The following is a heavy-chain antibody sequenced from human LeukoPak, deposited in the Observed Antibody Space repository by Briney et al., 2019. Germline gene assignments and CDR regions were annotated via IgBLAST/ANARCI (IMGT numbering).Heavy chain of an antibody. CDR3: ARGGRIAVAGRNWFDP. V-gene: IGHV1-2*02. CDR1: GYTFTGYY. D-gene: IGHD6-19*01. Sequence: ASVKVSCKASGYTFTGYYMHCVRQAPGQGLEWMGWINPNSGGTNYAQKFQGRVTMTRDTSISTAYMELSRLRSDDTAVYYCARGGRIAVAGRNWFDPWGQGTLVTVSS. CDR2: INPNSGGT. J-gene: IGHJ5*02.